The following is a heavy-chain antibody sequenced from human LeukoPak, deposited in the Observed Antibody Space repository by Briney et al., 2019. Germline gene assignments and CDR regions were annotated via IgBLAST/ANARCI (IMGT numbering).Heavy chain of an antibody. Sequence: PGGSLRLSCAASGFTFDDYGMSWVRQAPGKGLEWVSGINWNGGSTGYADSVEGRFTISRDNAKNSLYLQMNSLRAEDTALYYCARMSASYYYYMDVWGKGTTVTVSS. V-gene: IGHV3-20*04. CDR1: GFTFDDYG. CDR2: INWNGGST. CDR3: ARMSASYYYYMDV. J-gene: IGHJ6*03.